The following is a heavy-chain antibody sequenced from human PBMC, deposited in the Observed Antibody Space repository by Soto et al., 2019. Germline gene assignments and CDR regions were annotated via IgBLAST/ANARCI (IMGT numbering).Heavy chain of an antibody. CDR1: GGSINNYY. CDR2: IYYSGTT. Sequence: PSETLSLTCTVSGGSINNYYWNWIRQPPGKGLEWIGYIYYSGTTNYNPSLKSRVTISVDTSKNQFSLKLSSVTAADTAVYYCARAVYRGVGTWDLLGFDYWGQGTLVTVSS. CDR3: ARAVYRGVGTWDLLGFDY. V-gene: IGHV4-59*01. D-gene: IGHD1-26*01. J-gene: IGHJ4*02.